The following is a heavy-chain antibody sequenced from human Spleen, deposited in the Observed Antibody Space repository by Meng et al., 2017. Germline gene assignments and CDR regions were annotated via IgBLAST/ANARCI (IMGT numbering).Heavy chain of an antibody. D-gene: IGHD2-2*01. V-gene: IGHV4-4*02. J-gene: IGHJ5*02. Sequence: QVQVQESGPGLVRPSGPLSLTCAVSGGSISSSNWWSWVRQPPGKGLEWIGEIYHSGSTNYNPSLKSRVTISVDKSKNQFSLKLSSVTAADTAVYYCARVVPAANPAWFDPWGQGTLVTVSS. CDR3: ARVVPAANPAWFDP. CDR1: GGSISSSNW. CDR2: IYHSGST.